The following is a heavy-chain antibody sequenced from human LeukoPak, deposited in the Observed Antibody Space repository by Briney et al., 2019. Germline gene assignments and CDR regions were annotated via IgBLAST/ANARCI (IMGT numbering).Heavy chain of an antibody. Sequence: ASVKVSCKASGYTFTSYYMHWVRQAPGQGLEWMGIINPRGGTTTYVQKFQGRVTMTRDTSTSTVYMELSNLRSVDTAVYYCAISTADFDYWGQGTLVTVSS. D-gene: IGHD1-1*01. CDR1: GYTFTSYY. CDR2: INPRGGTT. J-gene: IGHJ4*02. CDR3: AISTADFDY. V-gene: IGHV1-46*01.